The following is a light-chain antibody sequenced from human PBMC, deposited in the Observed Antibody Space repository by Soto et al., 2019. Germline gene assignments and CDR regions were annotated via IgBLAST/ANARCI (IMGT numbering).Light chain of an antibody. J-gene: IGLJ3*02. CDR1: SSNIGSNY. CDR2: RSD. V-gene: IGLV1-47*01. CDR3: AVRDDSLSGHWV. Sequence: QSVLTQPPPASGTPGQRVTISCSGSSSNIGSNYVSWYQHLPGAAPKLLIYRSDQRPSGVPDRFSGSKSGTSASLAISGLRSEDEADYFCAVRDDSLSGHWVFGGGTQLTVL.